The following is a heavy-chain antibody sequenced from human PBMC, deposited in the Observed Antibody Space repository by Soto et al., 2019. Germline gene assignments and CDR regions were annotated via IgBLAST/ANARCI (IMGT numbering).Heavy chain of an antibody. CDR2: IYYSGST. CDR3: ARLTWLQLWSTTYFDY. CDR1: GGSIGTYY. V-gene: IGHV4-59*08. J-gene: IGHJ4*02. Sequence: SETLSLTCTVSGGSIGTYYWSWIRQPPGKGLEWIGYIYYSGSTNYNPSLKRRASISVDTSKNQFSLKLSSVTAADTAVYYCARLTWLQLWSTTYFDYWGQGTMVTVSS. D-gene: IGHD5-18*01.